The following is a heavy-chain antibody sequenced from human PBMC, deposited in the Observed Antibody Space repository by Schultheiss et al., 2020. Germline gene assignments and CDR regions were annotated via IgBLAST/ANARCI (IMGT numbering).Heavy chain of an antibody. Sequence: ASVKVSYKASGYTFTSYYMHWVRQAPGQGLEWMGRINPNSGGTNYAQKFQGWVTMTRDTSISTAYMELSRLRSDDTAVYYCARGLKGTRGFDYWGQGTLVNVSS. J-gene: IGHJ4*02. CDR2: INPNSGGT. D-gene: IGHD2-21*02. V-gene: IGHV1-2*04. CDR1: GYTFTSYY. CDR3: ARGLKGTRGFDY.